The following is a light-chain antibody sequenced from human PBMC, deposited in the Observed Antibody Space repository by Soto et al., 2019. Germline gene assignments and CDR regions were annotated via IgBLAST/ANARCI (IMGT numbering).Light chain of an antibody. J-gene: IGKJ4*01. V-gene: IGKV3-20*01. CDR1: QTVSRSH. Sequence: EIVLTQSPGTLSLSPGESATFCCRASQTVSRSHFVWYQQKPGQAPRLLIYGASARAPGIPGRFSGTGSGTESILTISRLEPEDFAVYFCQHFDSSPSFGGGTKVEIK. CDR3: QHFDSSPS. CDR2: GAS.